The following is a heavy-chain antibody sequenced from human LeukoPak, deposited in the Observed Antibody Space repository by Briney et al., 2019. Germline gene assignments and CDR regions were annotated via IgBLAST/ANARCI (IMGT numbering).Heavy chain of an antibody. D-gene: IGHD2-2*01. V-gene: IGHV5-51*01. CDR1: GSRFTSYW. Sequence: GAPLKISSKGSGSRFTSYWIGWVRKMPGKGLKWMEIIYPGDSDTRYSTSFQGQVTISADKSISTAYLQWSRLKASDTAMYYCARRAQGYCSSTSCYHFDYWGQGTLVSVSS. CDR3: ARRAQGYCSSTSCYHFDY. J-gene: IGHJ4*02. CDR2: IYPGDSDT.